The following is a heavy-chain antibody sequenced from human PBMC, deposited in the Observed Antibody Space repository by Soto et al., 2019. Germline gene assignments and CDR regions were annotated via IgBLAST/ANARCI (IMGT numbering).Heavy chain of an antibody. CDR1: GYTFTTHG. CDR3: ARDFGYCRSGTCYREWFDP. CDR2: VRGDNGHT. D-gene: IGHD2-15*01. Sequence: QVQLVQSGAEVKKPGASVKVSCKASGYTFTTHGISWVRQVPGQGLEWMGWVRGDNGHTNYAQSLQDRVTMTTDTSTNTAYMELRSLRSDDTAVYYCARDFGYCRSGTCYREWFDPWGQGTLVTVSS. J-gene: IGHJ5*02. V-gene: IGHV1-18*01.